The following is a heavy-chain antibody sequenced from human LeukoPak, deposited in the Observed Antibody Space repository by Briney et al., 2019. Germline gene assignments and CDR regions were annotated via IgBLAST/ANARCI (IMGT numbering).Heavy chain of an antibody. CDR1: GFTFSSYA. D-gene: IGHD4-17*01. CDR2: ISGNGGST. CDR3: AKDGYDYGDYWGFFDY. Sequence: PGGSLRLSCAASGFTFSSYAMSWVRQAPGKGLEWVSAISGNGGSTYYADSVKGRFTISRDNSKNTLYLQMNSLRAEDTAVYYCAKDGYDYGDYWGFFDYWGQGTLVTVSS. V-gene: IGHV3-23*01. J-gene: IGHJ4*02.